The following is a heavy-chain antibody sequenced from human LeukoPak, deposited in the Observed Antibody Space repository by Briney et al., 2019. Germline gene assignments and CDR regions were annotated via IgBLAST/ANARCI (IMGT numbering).Heavy chain of an antibody. CDR2: ISSSSSYI. Sequence: GGSLRLSCAVSGFTSSTYSMNWVRQAPGKGLEWVSSISSSSSYIYYADSVKGRFTISRDNAKNSLYLQMNSLRAEDTAVYYCAELGITMIGGVWGKGTTVTISS. CDR1: GFTSSTYS. CDR3: AELGITMIGGV. V-gene: IGHV3-21*01. D-gene: IGHD3-10*02. J-gene: IGHJ6*04.